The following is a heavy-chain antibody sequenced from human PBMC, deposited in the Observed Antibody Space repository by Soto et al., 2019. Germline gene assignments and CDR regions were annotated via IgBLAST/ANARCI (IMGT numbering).Heavy chain of an antibody. CDR3: VKDADEDCTNGLCPEFDF. Sequence: GGSLRLSCAASGFTFSTFAMSWVRQAPGKGLEWVSVISGSGANPYYADSVKGRFTISRDNSKNTLDLQMNSLRAEDTAVYYCVKDADEDCTNGLCPEFDFWGQGTLVTVS. V-gene: IGHV3-23*01. CDR2: ISGSGANP. J-gene: IGHJ4*02. CDR1: GFTFSTFA. D-gene: IGHD2-8*01.